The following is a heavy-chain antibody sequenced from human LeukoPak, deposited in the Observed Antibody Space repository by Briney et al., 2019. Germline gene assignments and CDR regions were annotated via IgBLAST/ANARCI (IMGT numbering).Heavy chain of an antibody. CDR3: ATSLGPRDY. CDR1: GFTFRSYE. CDR2: ISSTSYSI. D-gene: IGHD7-27*01. J-gene: IGHJ4*02. Sequence: GGSLRLSCATSGFTFRSYEANWVRQAPGKGLEWISYISSTSYSIYYADSVKGRFTISRDNAKSALYLQMDSLRVEDTGLYYCATSLGPRDYWGQGILVTVSS. V-gene: IGHV3-48*03.